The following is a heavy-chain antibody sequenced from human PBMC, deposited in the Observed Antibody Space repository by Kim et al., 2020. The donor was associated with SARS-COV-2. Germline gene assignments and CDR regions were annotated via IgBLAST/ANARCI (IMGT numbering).Heavy chain of an antibody. J-gene: IGHJ4*02. D-gene: IGHD3-9*01. V-gene: IGHV3-11*01. Sequence: LVTISRDNAKNSLYLQMTSLRAEDTAVYYCARRSPNDYDILTVPPYYFDYWGQGTLVTVSS. CDR3: ARRSPNDYDILTVPPYYFDY.